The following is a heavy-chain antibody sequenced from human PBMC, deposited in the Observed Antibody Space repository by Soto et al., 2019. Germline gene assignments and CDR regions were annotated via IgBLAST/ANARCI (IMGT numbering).Heavy chain of an antibody. CDR1: GGSISSGGYY. CDR3: ARTSYDSSGTAADP. J-gene: IGHJ5*02. Sequence: QVQLQESGPGLVKPSQTLSLTCTVSGGSISSGGYYWSWIRQHPGKGLEWIGYIYYSGSTYYNPSLKSRVTIAVDTSKNQFARKLSSVTAADTAVYYCARTSYDSSGTAADPWGQGTLVTVSS. D-gene: IGHD3-22*01. CDR2: IYYSGST. V-gene: IGHV4-31*03.